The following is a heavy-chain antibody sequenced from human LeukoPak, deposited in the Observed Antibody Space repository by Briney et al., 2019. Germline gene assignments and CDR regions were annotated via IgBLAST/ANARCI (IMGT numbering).Heavy chain of an antibody. V-gene: IGHV4-30-4*01. Sequence: PSETLSLTCTVSGGSISSGDYYWSWIRQPPGKGLEWIGYIYYSGSTYYNPSLKSRVTISVDTSKNQFSLKLSSVTAADTAVYYCARSRITMVRGVIYYYYGMDVWGQGTTVTVSS. D-gene: IGHD3-10*01. CDR1: GGSISSGDYY. CDR3: ARSRITMVRGVIYYYYGMDV. CDR2: IYYSGST. J-gene: IGHJ6*02.